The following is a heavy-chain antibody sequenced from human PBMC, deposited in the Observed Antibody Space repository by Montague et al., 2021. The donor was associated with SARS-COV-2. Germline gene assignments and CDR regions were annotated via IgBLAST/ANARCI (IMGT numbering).Heavy chain of an antibody. CDR1: GFTFTSYS. CDR3: ARDLLRHKGGFDS. D-gene: IGHD2/OR15-2a*01. V-gene: IGHV3-30-3*01. Sequence: SLRLSCAASGFTFTSYSMNWVRQVPGKGLEALSVISSDGSYKYYADSVKGRFTISRDNSRNTLYLQMNSLRPEDTAVYYCARDLLRHKGGFDSWGQGTLVTVSS. J-gene: IGHJ4*02. CDR2: ISSDGSYK.